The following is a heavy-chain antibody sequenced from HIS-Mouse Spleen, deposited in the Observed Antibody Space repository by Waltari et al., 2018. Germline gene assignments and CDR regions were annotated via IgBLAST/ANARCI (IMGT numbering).Heavy chain of an antibody. D-gene: IGHD6-13*01. Sequence: QLQLQESGPGLVTPSETLSLTCTVSGGSISSSSYYWGWIRQPPGKGLEWIGSIYYSGSTPYNPSLKSRVTISVDTSKNQFSLKLSSVTAADTAVYYCAREIPYSSSWYDWYFDLWGRGTLVTVSS. CDR3: AREIPYSSSWYDWYFDL. CDR1: GGSISSSSYY. J-gene: IGHJ2*01. V-gene: IGHV4-39*07. CDR2: IYYSGST.